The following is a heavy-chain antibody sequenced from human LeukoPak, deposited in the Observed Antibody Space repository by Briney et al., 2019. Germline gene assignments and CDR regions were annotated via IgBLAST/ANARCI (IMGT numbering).Heavy chain of an antibody. CDR3: ARHNSRGDYPLDY. Sequence: RSETLSLTSMVSGDSTSSYYWSWIPQTLGKGLGWIGYIYSTGSTNYNPSLKSRVTMSVDTSKNQLSLNLNSVTAADTAVYYCARHNSRGDYPLDYWGQGTLVTVSS. CDR2: IYSTGST. CDR1: GDSTSSYY. D-gene: IGHD4-17*01. J-gene: IGHJ4*02. V-gene: IGHV4-59*08.